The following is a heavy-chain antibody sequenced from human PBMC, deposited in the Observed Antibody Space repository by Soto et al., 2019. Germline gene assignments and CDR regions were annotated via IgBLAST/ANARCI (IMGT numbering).Heavy chain of an antibody. Sequence: EVQLLESGGGLVQPGGSLRLSCTASGFTFSTYAMSWVRQAPGKGLEWVSTISDSGSTYYADSVKGRFTISRDNSQNTLYLEMNSLRAEDTAVYYCAKDKGGRYCSRTSCLYSFDYWGQGTLVTVSS. V-gene: IGHV3-23*01. CDR2: ISDSGST. D-gene: IGHD2-2*01. CDR3: AKDKGGRYCSRTSCLYSFDY. CDR1: GFTFSTYA. J-gene: IGHJ4*02.